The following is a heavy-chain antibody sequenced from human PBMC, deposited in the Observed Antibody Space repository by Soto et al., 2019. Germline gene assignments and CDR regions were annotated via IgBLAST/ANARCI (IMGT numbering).Heavy chain of an antibody. V-gene: IGHV1-46*01. J-gene: IGHJ4*02. Sequence: QVQLVQSGAEVKKPGASVKVSCKASGYTFTSYYMHWVRQAPGQGLEWMGIINPSGGSTSYAQKFRSIVNMTKTRATNTVYRELSSLRAEATAVYYCQRSLRETTTYGYSGQETLVTV. CDR1: GYTFTSYY. D-gene: IGHD1-26*01. CDR3: QRSLRETTTYGY. CDR2: INPSGGST.